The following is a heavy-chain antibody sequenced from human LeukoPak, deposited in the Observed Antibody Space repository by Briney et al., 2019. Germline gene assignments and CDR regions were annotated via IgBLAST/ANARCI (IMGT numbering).Heavy chain of an antibody. CDR2: ISGSGVST. J-gene: IGHJ4*02. Sequence: GGSLRLSCAASGFTFSTYAMNWVRQAPGKGLEWVSGISGSGVSTSYADSVKGRFTISRDNSKNTPYLQMNSLRAEDTAVYYCARGSFVKYYFDYWGQGTLVTVSS. V-gene: IGHV3-23*01. CDR3: ARGSFVKYYFDY. CDR1: GFTFSTYA.